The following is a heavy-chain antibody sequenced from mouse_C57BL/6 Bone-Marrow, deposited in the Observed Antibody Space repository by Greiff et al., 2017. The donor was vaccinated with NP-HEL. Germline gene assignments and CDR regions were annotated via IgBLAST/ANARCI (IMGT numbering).Heavy chain of an antibody. V-gene: IGHV2-5*01. CDR1: GFSFTSYG. CDR3: AKTGYYGWYFDV. J-gene: IGHJ1*03. D-gene: IGHD2-3*01. CDR2: IWRGGST. Sequence: VKLMESGPGLVQPSQSLSITCTVSGFSFTSYGVHWVRQSPGKGLEWLGVIWRGGSTDYNAAFMSRLSITKDNSKSQVFFKMNSLQADDTAIYYCAKTGYYGWYFDVWGTGTTVTVSS.